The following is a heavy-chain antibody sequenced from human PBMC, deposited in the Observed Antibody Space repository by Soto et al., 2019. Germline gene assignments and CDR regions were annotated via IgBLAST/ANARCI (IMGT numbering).Heavy chain of an antibody. CDR3: ARTSITIFGVVAGYYYRDV. Sequence: ASVKVSCKASGYTFTSYGISWVRQAPGQGLEWMGWISAYNGNTNYAQKLQGRVTMTTDTSTSTAYMELRSLRSDDTAVYYWARTSITIFGVVAGYYYRDVGGKGTTFAVAS. CDR2: ISAYNGNT. CDR1: GYTFTSYG. D-gene: IGHD3-3*01. V-gene: IGHV1-18*01. J-gene: IGHJ6*03.